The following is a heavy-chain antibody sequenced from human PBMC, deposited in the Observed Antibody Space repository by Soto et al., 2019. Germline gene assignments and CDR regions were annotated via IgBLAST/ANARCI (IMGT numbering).Heavy chain of an antibody. D-gene: IGHD6-13*01. CDR3: VRSSSEQQLVRYYYYGMDV. CDR2: ISSNGGST. V-gene: IGHV3-64D*08. J-gene: IGHJ6*02. Sequence: GGSLRLSCSASGFTFSSYAMHWVRQAPGKGLEYVSAISSNGGSTYYADSVKGRFTISRDNSKNTLYLQMSSLRAEDTAVYYCVRSSSEQQLVRYYYYGMDVWGQGTTVTVSS. CDR1: GFTFSSYA.